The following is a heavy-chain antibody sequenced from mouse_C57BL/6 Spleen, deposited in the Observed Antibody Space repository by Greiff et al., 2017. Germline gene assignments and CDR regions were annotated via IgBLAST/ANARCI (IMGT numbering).Heavy chain of an antibody. V-gene: IGHV5-4*01. CDR3: ARDRGPVAY. J-gene: IGHJ3*01. CDR1: GFTFSSYA. CDR2: ISDGGSYT. Sequence: VQLKESGGGLVKPGGSLKLSCAASGFTFSSYAMSWVRQTPEKRLEWVATISDGGSYTYYPDNVKGRFTISRDNAKNNLYLQRSHLKSEDTAMYYCARDRGPVAYWGQGTLVTVSA. D-gene: IGHD3-1*01.